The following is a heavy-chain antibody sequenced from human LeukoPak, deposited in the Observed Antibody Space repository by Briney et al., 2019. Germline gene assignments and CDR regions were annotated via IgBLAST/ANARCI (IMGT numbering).Heavy chain of an antibody. CDR1: GFTVSGDY. Sequence: GGSLRLSCAVSGFTVSGDYMSWVRQAPGKGLEWVSVIYSGDSTYYADSVKGRFTISRDNSKNTLYLQMNSLRAEDTAVYYCARVYSSPGFYSRDYYYMDVWGKGTTVTISS. CDR2: IYSGDST. V-gene: IGHV3-66*01. CDR3: ARVYSSPGFYSRDYYYMDV. D-gene: IGHD3-9*01. J-gene: IGHJ6*03.